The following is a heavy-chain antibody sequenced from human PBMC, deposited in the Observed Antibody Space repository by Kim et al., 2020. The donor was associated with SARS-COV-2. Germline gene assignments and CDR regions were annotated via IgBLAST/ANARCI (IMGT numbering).Heavy chain of an antibody. CDR3: ARDSNSLGY. CDR2: IWYDGSNK. V-gene: IGHV3-33*01. Sequence: GGSLRLSCAASGFTFSGYAMHWVRQAPGKGLEWVALIWYDGSNKYYADSVKGRFTISRDNSKNTLYLQMNSLRAEDTAVYYCARDSNSLGYWGQGTLVTVSS. J-gene: IGHJ4*02. CDR1: GFTFSGYA.